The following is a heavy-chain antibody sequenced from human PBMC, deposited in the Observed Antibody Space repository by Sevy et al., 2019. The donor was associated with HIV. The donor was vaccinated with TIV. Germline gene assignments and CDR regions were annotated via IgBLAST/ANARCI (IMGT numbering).Heavy chain of an antibody. J-gene: IGHJ4*02. CDR3: ARMDSSSWYGFDY. CDR2: INHSGST. D-gene: IGHD6-13*01. CDR1: GGSFSGYY. Sequence: SETLYLTCAVYGGSFSGYYWSWIRHPPGKGLEWIGEINHSGSTNYNPSLKSRVTISVDTSKNQFSLKLSSVTAADTAVDYCARMDSSSWYGFDYWGQGTLVTVSS. V-gene: IGHV4-34*01.